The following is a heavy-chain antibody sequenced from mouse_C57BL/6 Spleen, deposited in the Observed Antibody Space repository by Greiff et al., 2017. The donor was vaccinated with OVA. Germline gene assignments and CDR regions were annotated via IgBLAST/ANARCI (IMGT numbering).Heavy chain of an antibody. CDR1: GFTFSNYW. J-gene: IGHJ2*01. V-gene: IGHV6-3*01. CDR3: TGLGEDY. D-gene: IGHD4-1*01. CDR2: IRLKSDNYAT. Sequence: EVKLEESGGGLVQPGGSMKLSCVASGFTFSNYWMNWVRQSPEKGLEWVAQIRLKSDNYATHYAASVKGRCHSSRNDSKSSVYLQMNNLRAEDTGIYYCTGLGEDYWGQGTTLTVSA.